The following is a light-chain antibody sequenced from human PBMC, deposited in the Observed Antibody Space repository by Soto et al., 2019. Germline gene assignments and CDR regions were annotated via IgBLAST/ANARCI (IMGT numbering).Light chain of an antibody. Sequence: ETVLTQSPGTLSLSPGESATLSCRASQSVSNSYLAWYQQKPGQAPRLLIYCASSRATGIPDRFSGSGSGTDFTLTISRLEPEDFAVYYCQQYGRSPPSWTFGQGTKVEIK. CDR2: CAS. CDR1: QSVSNSY. CDR3: QQYGRSPPSWT. V-gene: IGKV3-20*01. J-gene: IGKJ1*01.